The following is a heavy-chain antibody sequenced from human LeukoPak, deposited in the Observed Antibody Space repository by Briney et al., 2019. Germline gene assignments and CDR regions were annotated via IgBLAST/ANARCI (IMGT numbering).Heavy chain of an antibody. CDR3: GRDPNGDYIGASEM. D-gene: IGHD4-17*01. Sequence: GGSLRLSCVGSGFPFSAYAMPWVRQPPGKGREGVASIQGSGGIRGYADSVQGRFTISRDNSKNTLFLQMNSLRGEDTAVYYCGRDPNGDYIGASEMWGPGTLVTVSS. CDR1: GFPFSAYA. V-gene: IGHV3-23*01. J-gene: IGHJ3*02. CDR2: IQGSGGIR.